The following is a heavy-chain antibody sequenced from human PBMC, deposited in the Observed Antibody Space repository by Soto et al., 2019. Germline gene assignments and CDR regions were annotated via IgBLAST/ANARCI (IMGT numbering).Heavy chain of an antibody. J-gene: IGHJ6*01. CDR2: IFSNDEK. CDR1: GVSLSNARMG. Sequence: GSGPTLVNPTETLTLTCTVSGVSLSNARMGVSWIRQPPGQALEWLAHIFSNDEKSYRTSLKSSLTISKDTANSQVVLTMTNMGPVATATYSCARTRPTVTTKRMDVCGQGTTVTAPS. D-gene: IGHD4-4*01. V-gene: IGHV2-26*01. CDR3: ARTRPTVTTKRMDV.